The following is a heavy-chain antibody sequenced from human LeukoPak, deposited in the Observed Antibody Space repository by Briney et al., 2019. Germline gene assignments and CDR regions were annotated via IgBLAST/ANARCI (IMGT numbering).Heavy chain of an antibody. J-gene: IGHJ6*03. CDR3: ARKEGYDFWSGHYYYMDV. CDR1: GFTVSSNY. D-gene: IGHD3-3*01. CDR2: IYRGGSA. Sequence: PGGSLRLSCAASGFTVSSNYMSWVRQAPGKGLEWVSLIYRGGSAYYADSVKGRFTISRDNAKNSLYLQMNSLRAEDTAVYYCARKEGYDFWSGHYYYMDVWGKGTTVTVSS. V-gene: IGHV3-53*01.